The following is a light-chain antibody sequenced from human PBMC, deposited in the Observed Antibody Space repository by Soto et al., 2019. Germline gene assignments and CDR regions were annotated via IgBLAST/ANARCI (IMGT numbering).Light chain of an antibody. J-gene: IGKJ1*01. V-gene: IGKV3-15*01. Sequence: IVLTQSPGTLSLSPGERDTLSCRASQSVSSSYLAWYQQKPGQAPRLLIYGASTRATAIPARFSGSGSGTEFTLSISSLQSEDFAVYYCQQYNTSPRTFGQGTKVDIK. CDR1: QSVSSSY. CDR3: QQYNTSPRT. CDR2: GAS.